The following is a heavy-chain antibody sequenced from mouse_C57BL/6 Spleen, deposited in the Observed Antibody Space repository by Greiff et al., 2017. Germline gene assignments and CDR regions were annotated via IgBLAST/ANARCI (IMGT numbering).Heavy chain of an antibody. Sequence: QVQLQQSGAELVKPGASVKLSCKASGYTFTSYWMQWVKQRPGQGLEWIGEIDPSDSYTNYNPKFKGKATLTVDTSSSTAYMQLSSLTSEDAAVYDCARTGTKGYVDGWGKGTTVTVSA. D-gene: IGHD3-3*01. CDR2: IDPSDSYT. CDR3: ARTGTKGYVDG. CDR1: GYTFTSYW. V-gene: IGHV1-50*01. J-gene: IGHJ1*03.